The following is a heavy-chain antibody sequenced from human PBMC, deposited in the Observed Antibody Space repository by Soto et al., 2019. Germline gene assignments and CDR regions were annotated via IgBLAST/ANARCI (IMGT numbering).Heavy chain of an antibody. D-gene: IGHD6-6*01. CDR1: GFTFSTYW. Sequence: GGSLRLSCAASGFTFSTYWMHWVRQAPGKGLVWVSRIKSDGSSRSHADSVKGRFTISRDNAKNTLYLQMNSLRAEDTAVYYCARGEGTYSSSSLRWGQGTLVTVSS. CDR2: IKSDGSSR. J-gene: IGHJ4*02. V-gene: IGHV3-74*01. CDR3: ARGEGTYSSSSLR.